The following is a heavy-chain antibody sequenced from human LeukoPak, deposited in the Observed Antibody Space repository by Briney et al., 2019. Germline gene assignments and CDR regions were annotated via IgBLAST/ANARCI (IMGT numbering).Heavy chain of an antibody. CDR3: ARGGYDYIWGSYRSASDAFDI. V-gene: IGHV4-34*01. D-gene: IGHD3-16*02. J-gene: IGHJ3*02. Sequence: KPSETLSLTCAVYGGSFSGYYWSWIRQPPGKGLEWIGEINHSGSTNYNPSLESRVTISVDTSKNQFSLKLSSVTAADTAVYYCARGGYDYIWGSYRSASDAFDIWGQGTMVTVSS. CDR1: GGSFSGYY. CDR2: INHSGST.